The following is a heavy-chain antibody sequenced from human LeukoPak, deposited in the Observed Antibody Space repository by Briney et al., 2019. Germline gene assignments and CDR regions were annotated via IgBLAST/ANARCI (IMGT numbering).Heavy chain of an antibody. Sequence: AGGSLRLSCAASGFTVSSYGMTWVRQAPGKGLEWVSSFSGTDGGTYYADSVKGRFTISRDNSKNTLYLQMNSLRAEDTAVYYCARDRVDRYSYGYVASYYYYYMDVWGKGTTVTVSS. CDR1: GFTVSSYG. J-gene: IGHJ6*03. CDR3: ARDRVDRYSYGYVASYYYYYMDV. CDR2: FSGTDGGT. V-gene: IGHV3-23*01. D-gene: IGHD5-18*01.